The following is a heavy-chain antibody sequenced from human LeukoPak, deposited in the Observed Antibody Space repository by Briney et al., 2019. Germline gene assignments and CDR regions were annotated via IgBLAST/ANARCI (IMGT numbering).Heavy chain of an antibody. CDR1: GYTFTSYD. CDR3: ARGAGITIFGVVKNWFDP. Sequence: GASVKVSCKASGYTFTSYDINWVRQATGQGLEWMGWMNPNSGNTGYAQKFQGRVTMTRNTSISTAYMELSSLRSEDTAVYYCARGAGITIFGVVKNWFDPWGQGTLVTVSS. CDR2: MNPNSGNT. D-gene: IGHD3-3*01. V-gene: IGHV1-8*01. J-gene: IGHJ5*02.